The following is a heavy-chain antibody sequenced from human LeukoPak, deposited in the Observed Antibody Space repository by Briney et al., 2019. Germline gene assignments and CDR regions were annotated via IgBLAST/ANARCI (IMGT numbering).Heavy chain of an antibody. CDR1: GFTFSSYG. CDR3: AIGGYGDYVEAFDY. V-gene: IGHV3-33*05. CDR2: ISYDGSKK. J-gene: IGHJ4*02. Sequence: SGGSLRLSCAASGFTFSSYGMHWVRQAPGKGLEWVAVISYDGSKKYYAESVKGRFTISRDNSKNTLYLQMNSLRAEDTAVYSCAIGGYGDYVEAFDYWGQGTLVTVSS. D-gene: IGHD4-17*01.